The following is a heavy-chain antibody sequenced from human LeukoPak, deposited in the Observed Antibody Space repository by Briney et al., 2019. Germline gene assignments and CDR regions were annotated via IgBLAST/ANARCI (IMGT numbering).Heavy chain of an antibody. V-gene: IGHV4-39*01. CDR3: ARQLGYCSSTSCYADKVDY. CDR2: IYYSGST. J-gene: IGHJ4*02. D-gene: IGHD2-2*01. CDR1: GGSISSSSYY. Sequence: SETLSLTCTVSGGSISSSSYYWGWIRQPPGTGLEWIGSIYYSGSTYYHPSLKSRVTISVDTSKNQFSLKLSSVTAADTAVYYCARQLGYCSSTSCYADKVDYWGQGTLVTVSS.